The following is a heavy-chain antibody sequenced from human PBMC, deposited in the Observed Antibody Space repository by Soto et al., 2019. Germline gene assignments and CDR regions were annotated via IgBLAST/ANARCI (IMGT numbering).Heavy chain of an antibody. J-gene: IGHJ5*02. Sequence: VGSLRLSCAASGFTSSDHYMDWVRQAPGKGLEWVARIRSKANSYSTEYAASVKGRFTISRDASKNSVYLQMNSLRTDDTAVYYCSRGLDSNYEAWGQGTLVTVSS. V-gene: IGHV3-72*01. D-gene: IGHD4-4*01. CDR3: SRGLDSNYEA. CDR1: GFTSSDHY. CDR2: IRSKANSYST.